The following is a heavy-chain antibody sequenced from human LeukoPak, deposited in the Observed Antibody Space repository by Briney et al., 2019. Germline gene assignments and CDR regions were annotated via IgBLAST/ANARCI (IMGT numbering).Heavy chain of an antibody. D-gene: IGHD1-1*01. J-gene: IGHJ6*02. CDR2: INHSGST. Sequence: SETLSLTCAVYGGSLSGYYWSWIRQPPGKGLEWIGEINHSGSTNYNPSLKSRVTISVDTSKNQFSLKLSSVTAADTAVYYCARDSTAPYYYGMDVWGQGTTVTVSS. V-gene: IGHV4-34*01. CDR3: ARDSTAPYYYGMDV. CDR1: GGSLSGYY.